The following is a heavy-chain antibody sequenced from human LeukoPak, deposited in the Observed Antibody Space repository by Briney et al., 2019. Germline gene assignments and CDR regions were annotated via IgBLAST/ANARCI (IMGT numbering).Heavy chain of an antibody. J-gene: IGHJ6*03. V-gene: IGHV3-7*01. Sequence: PGGSPRLSCAASGFTFSSYWMSWVRQAPGKGLEWVANIKQDGSEKYYVDSVKGRFTISRDNAKNSLYPQMNSLRAEDTAVYYCARDREFESSSSLGYYYYYYMDVWGKGATVTVSS. CDR3: ARDREFESSSSLGYYYYYYMDV. CDR1: GFTFSSYW. D-gene: IGHD6-6*01. CDR2: IKQDGSEK.